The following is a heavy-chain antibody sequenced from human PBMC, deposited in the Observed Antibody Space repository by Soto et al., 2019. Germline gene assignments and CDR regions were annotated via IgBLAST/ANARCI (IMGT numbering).Heavy chain of an antibody. Sequence: PGGSLRLSCAASGFTFSSYEMNWVRQAPGKGLEWVSYISSSGSTIYYADSVKGRFTISRDNAKNSLYLQMNSLRAEDTVVYYCARDEWGIAAAGPYFDYWGQGTLVTVSS. CDR3: ARDEWGIAAAGPYFDY. CDR2: ISSSGSTI. V-gene: IGHV3-48*03. CDR1: GFTFSSYE. D-gene: IGHD6-13*01. J-gene: IGHJ4*02.